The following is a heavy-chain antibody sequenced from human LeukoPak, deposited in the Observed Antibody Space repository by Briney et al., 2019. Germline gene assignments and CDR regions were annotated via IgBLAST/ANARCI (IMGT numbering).Heavy chain of an antibody. CDR2: ISSSGSTI. Sequence: GGSLRLSCAASGFTFRSFEMNWVRQAPGKGLEWVSSISSSGSTIYYADSVKGRFTISRDNAKNSLYLQMNSLRDEDTAVYYCARAFGLTDYWGQGTLVTVSS. V-gene: IGHV3-48*03. CDR1: GFTFRSFE. J-gene: IGHJ4*02. D-gene: IGHD3/OR15-3a*01. CDR3: ARAFGLTDY.